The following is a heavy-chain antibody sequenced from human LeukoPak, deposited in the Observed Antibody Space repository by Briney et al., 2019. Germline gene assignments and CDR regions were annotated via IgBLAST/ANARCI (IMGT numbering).Heavy chain of an antibody. CDR1: GGSISSYY. V-gene: IGHV4-4*07. CDR3: ARDGDSSDYYYYYYMDV. CDR2: IYTSGST. Sequence: PSETLSLTCTVSGGSISSYYWSWIRQPAGKGLEWIGRIYTSGSTNYNPSLKSRVTISVDKSKNQLSLKLSSVTAADTAVYYCARDGDSSDYYYYYYMDVWGKGTTVTVSS. D-gene: IGHD3-22*01. J-gene: IGHJ6*03.